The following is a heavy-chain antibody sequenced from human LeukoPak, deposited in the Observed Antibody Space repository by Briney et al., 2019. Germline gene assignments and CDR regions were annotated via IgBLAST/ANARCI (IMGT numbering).Heavy chain of an antibody. J-gene: IGHJ4*02. V-gene: IGHV3-43*01. D-gene: IGHD3-10*01. CDR2: ISWDGGST. Sequence: GGSLRLSCAASGCTFDDYIRHWVRQAPGKGLGGVSLISWDGGSTYYADSLKGRFTLSRDNSKTSLYLQMHSLRTEDTALYYCAGHSLSGYFDYWGQGTLVTVSS. CDR3: AGHSLSGYFDY. CDR1: GCTFDDYI.